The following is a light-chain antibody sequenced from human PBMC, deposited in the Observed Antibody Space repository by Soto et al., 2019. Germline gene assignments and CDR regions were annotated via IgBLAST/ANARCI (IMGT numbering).Light chain of an antibody. CDR2: GAS. Sequence: EILLTQSPGTLSLSPGERATLSCRASQSVSSEYLAWYQQRPDQAPRLLFYGASSRATGIPDRFSGSGSETDFTLTISRLEPEDFAVYYCQQYGRSPPLTFGQGTKVDIK. CDR1: QSVSSEY. J-gene: IGKJ1*01. CDR3: QQYGRSPPLT. V-gene: IGKV3-20*01.